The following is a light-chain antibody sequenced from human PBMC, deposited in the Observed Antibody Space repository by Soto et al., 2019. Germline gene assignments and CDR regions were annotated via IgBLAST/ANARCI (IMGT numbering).Light chain of an antibody. J-gene: IGKJ4*01. V-gene: IGKV1-12*01. CDR3: QQANSFPLT. Sequence: DIQMTQSPSSVSASVGDRVSITCRASQGISSWVAWYQQKPGRAPKLLIYTGSSLQSGVPSRFSGTGAGTDFTLTISSLQPEDVASYYCQQANSFPLTFGGGTKGEIK. CDR1: QGISSW. CDR2: TGS.